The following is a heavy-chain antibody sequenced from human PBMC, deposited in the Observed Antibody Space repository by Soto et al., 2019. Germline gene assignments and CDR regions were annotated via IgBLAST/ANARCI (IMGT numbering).Heavy chain of an antibody. V-gene: IGHV4-59*01. Sequence: SETLSLTCTVSGGSMNSYYWSWIRQPPGKGLEWIGYINYSGSTNHNPSLKSRVTISVDTSKKQLSLKLTSVTAADTAVYYCARDSGDSRSDWFDPWGQGTLVTVSS. J-gene: IGHJ5*02. CDR3: ARDSGDSRSDWFDP. CDR2: INYSGST. D-gene: IGHD3-10*01. CDR1: GGSMNSYY.